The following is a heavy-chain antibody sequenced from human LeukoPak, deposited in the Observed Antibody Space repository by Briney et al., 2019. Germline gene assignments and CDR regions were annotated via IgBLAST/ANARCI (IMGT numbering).Heavy chain of an antibody. CDR2: IYYSGST. CDR3: ARSPTSYYYDSSGYYGYDWFDP. CDR1: GGSISSSSYY. Sequence: SETLSLTCTVSGGSISSSSYYWGWIRQPPGKGLEWIGSIYYSGSTYYNPSLKSRVTISVDTSKNQFSLKLSSVTAADTAVYYCARSPTSYYYDSSGYYGYDWFDPWGQGTLVTVSS. V-gene: IGHV4-39*07. J-gene: IGHJ5*02. D-gene: IGHD3-22*01.